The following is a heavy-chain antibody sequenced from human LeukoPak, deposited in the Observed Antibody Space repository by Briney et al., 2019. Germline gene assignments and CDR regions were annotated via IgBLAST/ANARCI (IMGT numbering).Heavy chain of an antibody. Sequence: GSLRLSCAASGFTFSSYAMSWVRQAPGKGLEWVSAISGSGGSTYYADSVKGRFTISRDNSRNTVSLQLSNLRTEDTALYYCAKTSLSDSSGHYYYMDVWGKGTTVTVSS. CDR3: AKTSLSDSSGHYYYMDV. J-gene: IGHJ6*03. CDR1: GFTFSSYA. V-gene: IGHV3-23*01. D-gene: IGHD3-3*01. CDR2: ISGSGGST.